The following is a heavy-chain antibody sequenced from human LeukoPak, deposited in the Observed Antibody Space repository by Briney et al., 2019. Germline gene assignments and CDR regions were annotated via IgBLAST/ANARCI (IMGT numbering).Heavy chain of an antibody. J-gene: IGHJ4*02. D-gene: IGHD6-13*01. Sequence: SETLSLTRTVSGGSISSYYWSWIRQPPGKGLEWIGYIYYSGSTNYNPSLKSRVTISVDTSKNQFSLKLSSVTAADTAVYYCARATALGIAAAGTFAYWGQGTLVTVSS. CDR1: GGSISSYY. CDR3: ARATALGIAAAGTFAY. V-gene: IGHV4-59*01. CDR2: IYYSGST.